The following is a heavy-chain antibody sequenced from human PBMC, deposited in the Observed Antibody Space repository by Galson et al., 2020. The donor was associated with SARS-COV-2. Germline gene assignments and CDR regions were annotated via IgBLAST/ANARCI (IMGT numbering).Heavy chain of an antibody. CDR1: GGSFSGYF. CDR3: ARGLDGTGRFNGWDY. J-gene: IGHJ4*02. D-gene: IGHD2-8*02. V-gene: IGHV4-34*01. Sequence: SETLSLTCAVYGGSFSGYFWSWIRQPPGKGLEWIGEVNHSGSTNYNPSLKSRVTISVDTSKNQFSLKLSSVTAADTAVYYCARGLDGTGRFNGWDYWGQGTLVTGSS. CDR2: VNHSGST.